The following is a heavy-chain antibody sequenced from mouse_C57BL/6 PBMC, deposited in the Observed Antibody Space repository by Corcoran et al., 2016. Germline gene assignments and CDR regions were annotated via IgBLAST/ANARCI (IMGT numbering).Heavy chain of an antibody. V-gene: IGHV9-3*01. D-gene: IGHD2-5*01. Sequence: QIQLVQSGPELKKPGATVKISCKASGYTFTTYGMSWVKQAPGKGLKWMGWINTYSGVPTYADDFKGRFAFSLDTSASTAYLQINNLKNEDTATYFCARDSNWYFDVWGTGTTVTVSS. CDR1: GYTFTTYG. J-gene: IGHJ1*03. CDR2: INTYSGVP. CDR3: ARDSNWYFDV.